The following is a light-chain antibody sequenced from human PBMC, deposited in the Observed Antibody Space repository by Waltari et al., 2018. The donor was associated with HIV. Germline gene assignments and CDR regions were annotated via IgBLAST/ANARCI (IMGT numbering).Light chain of an antibody. J-gene: IGLJ3*02. V-gene: IGLV1-47*01. CDR2: RNT. CDR3: SAWDDSLYSRV. Sequence: QSVLAQPPSASGTPGQTVTISCSGTRSNVGNNYVYWYQHLPGTAPKLLIYRNTQRPSGFPDRFFGSKSGTSASLAISGLRSEDEADYYCSAWDDSLYSRVFGGGTKLTVL. CDR1: RSNVGNNY.